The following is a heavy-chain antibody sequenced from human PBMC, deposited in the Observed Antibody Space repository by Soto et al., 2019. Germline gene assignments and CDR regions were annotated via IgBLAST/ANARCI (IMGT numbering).Heavy chain of an antibody. CDR2: INPNSGGT. D-gene: IGHD3-22*01. J-gene: IGHJ5*02. CDR1: GYTFTGYY. V-gene: IGHV1-2*02. Sequence: ASVKVSCKASGYTFTGYYMHWVRQAPGQGLEWMGWINPNSGGTNYAQKFQGRVTMTRDTSISTAYMELSRLRSDDTAVYYCAREEGTMIVVVITRSYNWFDPWGQGTLVTVSS. CDR3: AREEGTMIVVVITRSYNWFDP.